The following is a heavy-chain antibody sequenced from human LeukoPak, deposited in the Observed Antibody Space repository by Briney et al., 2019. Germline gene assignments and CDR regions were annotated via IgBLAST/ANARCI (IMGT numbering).Heavy chain of an antibody. Sequence: GGSLRLSCEVSGFSVTSNYMSWVRQAPGKGPEWVSVLYSGGTTYYADSVKGRFTVSRDNSKNTMYLQMSSLRAEDTAVYYCAGSHHYYYGMDVWGQGTTITVSS. D-gene: IGHD1-26*01. CDR2: LYSGGTT. J-gene: IGHJ6*02. CDR3: AGSHHYYYGMDV. V-gene: IGHV3-53*01. CDR1: GFSVTSNY.